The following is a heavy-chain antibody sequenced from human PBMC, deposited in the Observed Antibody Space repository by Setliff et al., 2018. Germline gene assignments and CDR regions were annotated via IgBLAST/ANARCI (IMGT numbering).Heavy chain of an antibody. V-gene: IGHV1-3*01. Sequence: ASVKVSCKASGYTFTSYDINWVRQATGQGLEWMGWINAGNGNTEYSQKFQGRVTITRDTSASTAYMELSSLRSEDTAVYYCARSPPTSTYYDFWSGYSYYFDYWGQGTLVTVSS. CDR3: ARSPPTSTYYDFWSGYSYYFDY. CDR2: INAGNGNT. J-gene: IGHJ4*02. D-gene: IGHD3-3*01. CDR1: GYTFTSYD.